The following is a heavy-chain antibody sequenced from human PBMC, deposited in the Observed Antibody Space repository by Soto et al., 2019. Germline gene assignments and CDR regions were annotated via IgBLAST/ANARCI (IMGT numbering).Heavy chain of an antibody. CDR3: AREDSTAAAGPPGDYYYYYGMDV. CDR2: IIPIFGTA. J-gene: IGHJ6*02. CDR1: GGTFSSYA. Sequence: SVKVSCKASGGTFSSYAISWVRQAPGQGLEWMGGIIPIFGTANYAQKFQGRVTITADESTSTAYMELSSLRSEDTAVYYCAREDSTAAAGPPGDYYYYYGMDVWGQGTTVTVSS. V-gene: IGHV1-69*13. D-gene: IGHD6-13*01.